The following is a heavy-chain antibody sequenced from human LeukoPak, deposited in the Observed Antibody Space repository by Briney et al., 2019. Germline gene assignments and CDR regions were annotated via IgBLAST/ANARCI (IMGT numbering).Heavy chain of an antibody. J-gene: IGHJ6*02. V-gene: IGHV3-7*03. CDR3: ARNNGMDV. CDR1: GFALSSHW. Sequence: GGSLRLSCAVSGFALSSHWMTWVRQVPGRGPEWVANVNRDGSETYYLDSVKGRFTISKDNAKNSLYLQMNSLRAEDTALYHCARNNGMDVWGQGTTVIVSS. CDR2: VNRDGSET.